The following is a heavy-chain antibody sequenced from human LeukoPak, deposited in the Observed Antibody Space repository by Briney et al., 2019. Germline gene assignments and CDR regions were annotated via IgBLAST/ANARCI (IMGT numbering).Heavy chain of an antibody. CDR2: IYYSGST. D-gene: IGHD3-10*01. V-gene: IGHV4-34*01. J-gene: IGHJ4*02. Sequence: SETLSLTCAVYGGSFSGYYWSWIRQPPGKGLEWIGSIYYSGSTYYNPSLKSRVTISVDTSKNQFSLKLSSVTAADTAVYYCGVLWFGELFFDYWGQGTLVTVSS. CDR3: GVLWFGELFFDY. CDR1: GGSFSGYY.